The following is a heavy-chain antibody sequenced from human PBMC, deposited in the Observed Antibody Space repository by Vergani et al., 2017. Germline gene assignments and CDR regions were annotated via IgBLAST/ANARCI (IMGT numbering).Heavy chain of an antibody. D-gene: IGHD3-10*01. CDR3: AKGVRRVIWPGWFDP. V-gene: IGHV3-30*18. Sequence: QVQLVESGGGVVQPGRSLRLSCAASGFTFSSYGMHWVRQAPGKGLEWVAVISYDGSNKYYADSVKGRFTISRDNSKNTLYLQMNSLRAEDTAVYYCAKGVRRVIWPGWFDPWGQGTLVTVSS. CDR1: GFTFSSYG. J-gene: IGHJ5*02. CDR2: ISYDGSNK.